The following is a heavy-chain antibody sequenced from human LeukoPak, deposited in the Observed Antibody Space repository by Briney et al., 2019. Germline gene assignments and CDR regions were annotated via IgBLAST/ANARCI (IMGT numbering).Heavy chain of an antibody. CDR2: IYPSGDST. V-gene: IGHV3-23*01. Sequence: GGSLRLSCAASGFTFSTYSMTWVRQGPGKGLEWGSSIYPSGDSTFYADSVKGRFTISRDNSKHTLYLQMSSLRTEDTAIYYCAKDVVPDSGWDLDYWGQGTLVTVSS. CDR3: AKDVVPDSGWDLDY. CDR1: GFTFSTYS. J-gene: IGHJ4*02. D-gene: IGHD6-19*01.